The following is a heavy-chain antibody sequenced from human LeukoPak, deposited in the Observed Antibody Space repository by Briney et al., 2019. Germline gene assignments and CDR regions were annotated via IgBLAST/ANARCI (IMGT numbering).Heavy chain of an antibody. Sequence: GESLKISCKDSGYSLTNYWIGWVRQMPGKGLEWMGIIHSGDSNAKYSPSFQGRVTISADKSINTAYLQWSALKASDTAMYYCAGARHGDHRGDYWGQGTLVTVSS. J-gene: IGHJ4*02. CDR2: IHSGDSNA. CDR1: GYSLTNYW. D-gene: IGHD4-17*01. CDR3: AGARHGDHRGDY. V-gene: IGHV5-51*01.